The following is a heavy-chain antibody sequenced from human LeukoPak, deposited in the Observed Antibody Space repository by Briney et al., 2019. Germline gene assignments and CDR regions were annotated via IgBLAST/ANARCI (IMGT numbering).Heavy chain of an antibody. Sequence: PSETLSLTCTVSGDSMTSSNHYWVWIRQPPGKGLEWIGSIYYGGSTYYNPSLKSRVTISQGTSKNQFSLKVNTVTAADTAVYHCARRSHCTGDSCYPVWGQGTTVTVSS. CDR1: GDSMTSSNHY. CDR3: ARRSHCTGDSCYPV. CDR2: IYYGGST. V-gene: IGHV4-39*01. J-gene: IGHJ6*02. D-gene: IGHD2-15*01.